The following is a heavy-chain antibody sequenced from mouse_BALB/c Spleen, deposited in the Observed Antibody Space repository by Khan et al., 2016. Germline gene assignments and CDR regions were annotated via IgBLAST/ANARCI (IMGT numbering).Heavy chain of an antibody. CDR2: IDPANGNT. V-gene: IGHV14-3*02. J-gene: IGHJ2*01. CDR3: ARIPINYYASRLDY. D-gene: IGHD1-1*01. CDR1: GFNIKDNY. Sequence: VQLQQSGAELVKPGASVKLSCTASGFNIKDNYMHWVKQRPEQGLEWIGRIDPANGNTKYDPKFQGKATITVDTSSNTAYLQLSSLTSADSAVYYYARIPINYYASRLDYWGQGTTLTVSS.